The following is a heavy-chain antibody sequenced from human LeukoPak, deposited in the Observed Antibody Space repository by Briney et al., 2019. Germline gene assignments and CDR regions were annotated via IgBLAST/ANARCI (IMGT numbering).Heavy chain of an antibody. Sequence: GGSLRLSCTVSGFTVSSNSMSWVRQAPGKGLEWVSFIYRGTIHYSDSVKGRFTISRDNSKNTLYLQMNSLRAEDTAVYYCARVGDSSGYYYNYYFDYWGQGTLVTVSS. D-gene: IGHD3-22*01. CDR2: IYRGTI. J-gene: IGHJ4*02. CDR3: ARVGDSSGYYYNYYFDY. CDR1: GFTVSSNS. V-gene: IGHV3-53*01.